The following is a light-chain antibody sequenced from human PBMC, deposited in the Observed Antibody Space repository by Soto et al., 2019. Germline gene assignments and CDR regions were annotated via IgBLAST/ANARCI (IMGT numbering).Light chain of an antibody. Sequence: DIVLTQSPANLSLSPGERATLSCRASQSVGTYLAWYQQKPGQAPRLLIYAASSRATGIPDRFSGGGSGTDFTLTISRLEPEDFAVYYCQQCGSSPWTFGQGTKVDIK. CDR3: QQCGSSPWT. CDR2: AAS. CDR1: QSVGTY. V-gene: IGKV3-20*01. J-gene: IGKJ1*01.